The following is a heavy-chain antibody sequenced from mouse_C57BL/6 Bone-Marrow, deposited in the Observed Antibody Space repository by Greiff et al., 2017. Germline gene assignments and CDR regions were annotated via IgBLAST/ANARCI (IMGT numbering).Heavy chain of an antibody. CDR3: ARPLGSSLYAMDY. J-gene: IGHJ4*01. V-gene: IGHV1-52*01. Sequence: VQLQQSGAELVRPGSSVKLSCKASGYTFTSYWMHWVKQRPIQGLEWIGNIDPSDSETHYNQKFKDKATLTVDKSSSTAYMQLSSLTSEDSAVYYCARPLGSSLYAMDYWGQGTSVTVSS. CDR1: GYTFTSYW. CDR2: IDPSDSET. D-gene: IGHD1-1*01.